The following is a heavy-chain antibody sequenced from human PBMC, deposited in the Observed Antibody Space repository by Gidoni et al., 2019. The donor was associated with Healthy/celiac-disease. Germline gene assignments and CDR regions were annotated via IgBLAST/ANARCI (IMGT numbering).Heavy chain of an antibody. CDR2: INAGNGNT. Sequence: QVQLVQSGAEVKKPGASVKVSCKASGYTFTSYAMHWVRQAPGQRLEWMGWINAGNGNTTYSQKFQGRVTITRDTSASTAYMELSSLRSEDTAVYYCARAFYYYDSSGYYLGEYYFDYWGQGTLVTVSS. V-gene: IGHV1-3*01. J-gene: IGHJ4*02. CDR3: ARAFYYYDSSGYYLGEYYFDY. D-gene: IGHD3-22*01. CDR1: GYTFTSYA.